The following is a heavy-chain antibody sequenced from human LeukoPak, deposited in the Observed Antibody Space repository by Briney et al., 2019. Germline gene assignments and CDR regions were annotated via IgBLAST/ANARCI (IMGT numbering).Heavy chain of an antibody. CDR2: ISSSSSTI. Sequence: GGSLRLSCAASGFTFSSYSMNWVRQAPGKGLEWVSYISSSSSTIYYADSVKGRFTISRDNAKNSLYLQMNSLRAEDTAVYYCARGAGIKRIFWSSYMDVWGQGTTVTVSS. V-gene: IGHV3-48*04. J-gene: IGHJ6*03. CDR3: ARGAGIKRIFWSSYMDV. CDR1: GFTFSSYS. D-gene: IGHD3-3*01.